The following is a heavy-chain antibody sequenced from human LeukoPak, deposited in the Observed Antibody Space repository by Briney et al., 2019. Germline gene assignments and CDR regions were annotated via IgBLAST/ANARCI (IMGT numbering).Heavy chain of an antibody. V-gene: IGHV1-69*05. CDR2: IIPIFGTA. D-gene: IGHD4-23*01. CDR1: GGTFSNYA. J-gene: IGHJ4*02. Sequence: SVKVSFKASGGTFSNYAISWVGQAPGQGREWMGRIIPIFGTANYAQKFQGRVTITTDESTSTAYMELSSLRSEDTAVYYCARDPLGKRYYFDYWGQGTLVTVSS. CDR3: ARDPLGKRYYFDY.